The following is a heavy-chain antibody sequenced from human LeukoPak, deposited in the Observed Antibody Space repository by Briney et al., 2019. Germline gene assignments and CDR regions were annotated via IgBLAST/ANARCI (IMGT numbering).Heavy chain of an antibody. J-gene: IGHJ4*02. CDR1: DDSISDYY. Sequence: SETLSLTCTVSDDSISDYYWSWIRQPPGKGLEWIGYIYYSGSTNYNPSLKSRVTISVDTSKNQFSLKLRSVTAADTAVYYCARHNYGDYFPALSLDYWGQGTLVTVSS. CDR3: ARHNYGDYFPALSLDY. D-gene: IGHD4-17*01. CDR2: IYYSGST. V-gene: IGHV4-59*08.